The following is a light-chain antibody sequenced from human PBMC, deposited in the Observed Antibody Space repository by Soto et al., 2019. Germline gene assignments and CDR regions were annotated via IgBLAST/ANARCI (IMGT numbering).Light chain of an antibody. V-gene: IGKV1-5*03. J-gene: IGKJ1*01. CDR1: QSISGS. CDR2: EAS. Sequence: DIQMTQSPSTLSASVGDRVTITCRASQSISGSLAWYQQKPEKAPMLLIYEASNLTSGVPSRFSGSGSGTECTLTISGLQCDDSAGYFCQQYNGFWTFGQGTGVDIK. CDR3: QQYNGFWT.